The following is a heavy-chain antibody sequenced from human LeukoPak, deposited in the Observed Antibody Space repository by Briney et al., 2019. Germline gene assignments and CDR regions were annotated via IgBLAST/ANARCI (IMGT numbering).Heavy chain of an antibody. Sequence: VXQAPGXGLEGVSVIYSGGSTYYADSVKGRFTISRDNSKNTLYLQMNSLRAEDTAVYYCARVVAATGGIDYWGRGTLVTVSS. CDR3: ARVVAATGGIDY. D-gene: IGHD2-15*01. V-gene: IGHV3-66*01. J-gene: IGHJ4*02. CDR2: IYSGGST.